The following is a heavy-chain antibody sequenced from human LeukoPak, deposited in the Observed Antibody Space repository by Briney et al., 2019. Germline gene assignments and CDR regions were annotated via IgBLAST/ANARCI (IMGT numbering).Heavy chain of an antibody. Sequence: SETLSLTCTVSGGSISSSSAYWGWIRQPPGKGLEWIGSIYYSKNTYYNPSLKSRVTISADTSKNQFSLTLGSVSATDTAVYYCARYSYGYGDYWGQGTLVAVSS. D-gene: IGHD5-18*01. V-gene: IGHV4-39*01. CDR2: IYYSKNT. J-gene: IGHJ4*02. CDR1: GGSISSSSAY. CDR3: ARYSYGYGDY.